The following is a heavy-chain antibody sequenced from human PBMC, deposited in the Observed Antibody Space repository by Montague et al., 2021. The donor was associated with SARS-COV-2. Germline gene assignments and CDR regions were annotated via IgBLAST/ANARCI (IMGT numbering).Heavy chain of an antibody. CDR1: GDSVSSNSAT. CDR3: ARERWAVGVSFDY. CDR2: TYYRSRWSN. V-gene: IGHV6-1*01. Sequence: CVISGDSVSSNSATWHWIRQSPSRGLEWLGRTYYRSRWSNDYAVSVRSRIIINPDTSTNQFSLQLSSVTPEDTAVYFCARERWAVGVSFDYWGQGTLVTVSS. J-gene: IGHJ4*02. D-gene: IGHD1-26*01.